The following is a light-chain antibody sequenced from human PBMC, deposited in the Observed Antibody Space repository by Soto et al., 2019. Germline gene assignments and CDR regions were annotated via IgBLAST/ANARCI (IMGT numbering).Light chain of an antibody. J-gene: IGKJ1*01. Sequence: EIVMTQSPAALSVSPGERATLSCRASQSVSSNLAWYQQKLGQAPSLLIYGASTRVTGVPARFSGSGSGTEFTLTISSLQSEAFAVYYCQQYNRRSPWTFGQGTKVEIK. CDR1: QSVSSN. V-gene: IGKV3-15*01. CDR3: QQYNRRSPWT. CDR2: GAS.